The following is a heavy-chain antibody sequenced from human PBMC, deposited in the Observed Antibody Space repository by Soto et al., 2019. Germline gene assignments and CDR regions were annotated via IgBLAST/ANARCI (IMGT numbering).Heavy chain of an antibody. Sequence: QVQLQQWGAGLLKPSETLSLTCAVYGGSFSGYYWSWIRQPPGKGLEWLGEINHSGSTNYNPSLKSRATISVDTSKNQFSLKLSSVTAADTAVYYCARGGCSGGSCYGVDWFAPWGQGTLVTVSS. J-gene: IGHJ5*02. D-gene: IGHD2-15*01. V-gene: IGHV4-34*01. CDR3: ARGGCSGGSCYGVDWFAP. CDR1: GGSFSGYY. CDR2: INHSGST.